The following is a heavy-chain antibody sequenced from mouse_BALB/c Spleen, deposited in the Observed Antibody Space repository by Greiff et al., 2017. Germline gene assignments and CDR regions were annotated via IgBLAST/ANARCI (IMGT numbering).Heavy chain of an antibody. V-gene: IGHV3-2*02. Sequence: EVKVEESGPGLVKPSQSLSLTCTVTGYSITSDYAWNWIRQFPGNKLEWMGYISYSGSTSYNPSLKSRISITRDTSKNQFFLQLNSVTTEDTATYYCARLWDEDWGQGTTLTVSS. J-gene: IGHJ2*01. CDR1: GYSITSDYA. CDR2: ISYSGST. CDR3: ARLWDED. D-gene: IGHD1-1*02.